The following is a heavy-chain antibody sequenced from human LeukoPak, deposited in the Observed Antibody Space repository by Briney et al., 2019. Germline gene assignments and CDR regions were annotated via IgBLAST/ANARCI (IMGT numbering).Heavy chain of an antibody. CDR2: IYYSGST. CDR3: ARGPDIVVVPAAYDYWYFDL. Sequence: PSETLSLTCTVSGGSISSSSYYWGWIRQPPGKGLEWIGSIYYSGSTYYNPSLKSRVTISVDTSKNQFSLKLSSVTAADTAVYYCARGPDIVVVPAAYDYWYFDLWGRGTLVTVSS. D-gene: IGHD2-2*01. CDR1: GGSISSSSYY. J-gene: IGHJ2*01. V-gene: IGHV4-39*01.